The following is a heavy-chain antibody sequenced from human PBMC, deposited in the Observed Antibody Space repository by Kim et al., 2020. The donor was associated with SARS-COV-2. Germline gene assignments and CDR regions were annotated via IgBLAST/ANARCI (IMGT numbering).Heavy chain of an antibody. V-gene: IGHV1-2*02. CDR3: ARDGYCGSTSCYLGREYYFDY. D-gene: IGHD2-2*03. CDR2: INPNSGGT. CDR1: GDTFTGYY. J-gene: IGHJ4*02. Sequence: ASVKVSCKTSGDTFTGYYMHWVRQAPGQGLEWMGWINPNSGGTDYAQKFQGRVTMTRDTSISTAYMELSRLRSDDTAVYYCARDGYCGSTSCYLGREYYFDYWGQGTLVTVSS.